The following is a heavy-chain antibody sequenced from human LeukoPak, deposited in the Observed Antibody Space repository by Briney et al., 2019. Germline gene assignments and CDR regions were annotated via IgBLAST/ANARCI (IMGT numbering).Heavy chain of an antibody. CDR1: GFTFDDYA. CDR3: AKDMRKGHYYDSSGYYDY. J-gene: IGHJ4*02. V-gene: IGHV3-43D*03. Sequence: GGSLRLSCAASGFTFDDYAMHWVRQAPGKGLEWVSLISWDGGSTYYADSVKGRFTISRDNSKNSLYLQMNSLRAEDNALYYCAKDMRKGHYYDSSGYYDYWGQGTLVTVSS. CDR2: ISWDGGST. D-gene: IGHD3-22*01.